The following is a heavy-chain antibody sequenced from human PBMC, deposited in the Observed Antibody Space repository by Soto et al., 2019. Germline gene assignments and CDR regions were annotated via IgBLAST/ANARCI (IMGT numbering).Heavy chain of an antibody. D-gene: IGHD2-2*01. V-gene: IGHV3-23*01. CDR1: GFTFSSYA. CDR3: AKGYCSSTSCYAIDAFDI. J-gene: IGHJ3*02. CDR2: ISGSGGST. Sequence: PGGSLRLSCASSGFTFSSYAMSLVRQAPGKGLEWVSAISGSGGSTYYADSVKGRFTISRDNSKNTLYLQMNSLRAEDTAVYYCAKGYCSSTSCYAIDAFDIWGQGTMVTVSS.